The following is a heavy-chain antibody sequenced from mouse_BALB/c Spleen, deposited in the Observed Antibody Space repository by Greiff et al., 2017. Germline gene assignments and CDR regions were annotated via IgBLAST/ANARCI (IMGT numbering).Heavy chain of an antibody. CDR3: ARHGYTWFAY. CDR2: INPDSSTI. Sequence: EVKLMESGGGLVQPGGSLKLSCAASGFDFSRYWMSWVRQAPGKGLEWIGEINPDSSTINYTPSLKDKFIISRDNAKNTLYLQMSKVRSEDTALYYCARHGYTWFAYWGQGTLVTVSA. J-gene: IGHJ3*01. V-gene: IGHV4-1*02. CDR1: GFDFSRYW. D-gene: IGHD2-2*01.